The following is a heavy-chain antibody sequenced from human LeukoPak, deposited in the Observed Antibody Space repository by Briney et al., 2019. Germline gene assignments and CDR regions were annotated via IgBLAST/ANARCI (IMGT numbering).Heavy chain of an antibody. CDR1: GYSISSGYY. CDR3: ARDRYYYDSSGYLNLDY. CDR2: IYHSGST. V-gene: IGHV4-38-2*02. J-gene: IGHJ4*02. D-gene: IGHD3-22*01. Sequence: SETLSLTCTVSGYSISSGYYWGWIRQPPGKGLEWIGSIYHSGSTYYNPSLKSRVTISVDTSKNQFSLKLSSVTAADTAVYYCARDRYYYDSSGYLNLDYWGQGTLVTVSS.